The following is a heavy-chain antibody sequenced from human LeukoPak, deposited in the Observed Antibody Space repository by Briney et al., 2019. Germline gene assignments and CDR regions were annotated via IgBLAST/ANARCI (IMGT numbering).Heavy chain of an antibody. D-gene: IGHD3-16*01. J-gene: IGHJ4*02. CDR3: SRETFNDC. CDR1: NYSISSGYY. CDR2: IFHSGIT. Sequence: SETLSLTCTVSNYSISSGYYWGWIRQPPGKGLEWIGSIFHSGITSYNPSLKSRVTISVDTSKNQFSLKLSSVTAADTAVYYCSRETFNDCWGQGTLVTVSS. V-gene: IGHV4-38-2*02.